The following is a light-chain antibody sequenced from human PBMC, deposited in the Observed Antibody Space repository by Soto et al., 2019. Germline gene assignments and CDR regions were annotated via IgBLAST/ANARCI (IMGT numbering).Light chain of an antibody. CDR1: QSVSSSY. J-gene: IGKJ1*01. CDR3: QQYVNSPWT. Sequence: EIVLTQSSGTLSLSPGERATLSCRASQSVSSSYLAWYQLKPGQAPRLLIYGASSRATGIPDRFSGSGSGTDFTLTISRLEPEVFAIYCCQQYVNSPWTCGQVTMVEIK. V-gene: IGKV3-20*01. CDR2: GAS.